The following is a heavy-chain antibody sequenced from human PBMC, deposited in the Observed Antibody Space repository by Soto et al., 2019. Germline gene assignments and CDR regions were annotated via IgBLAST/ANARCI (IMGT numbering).Heavy chain of an antibody. CDR2: IYYSGST. V-gene: IGHV4-31*11. J-gene: IGHJ5*02. Sequence: TPSLASALSGVAISSGAYSWSWIRQPPGKGLEWIGYIYYSGSTYYNPSLKSRVTISVDTSKNQFSLKLSSVTAADTAVYYCARGGYCSSTSCSRSIWFDPWGQGTLVTSPQ. CDR1: GVAISSGAYS. CDR3: ARGGYCSSTSCSRSIWFDP. D-gene: IGHD2-2*01.